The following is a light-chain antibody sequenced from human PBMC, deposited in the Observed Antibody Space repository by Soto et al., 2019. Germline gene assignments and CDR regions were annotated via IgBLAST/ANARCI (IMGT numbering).Light chain of an antibody. CDR3: LKYSSVPV. Sequence: DIQMTQSPTSLSASVEDRVTITCRASQDIRNFVAWYQQKPGKAPKHLIYAASTLQSGVPSRFSGSGSGTDFTLTINSLQPEDVATYSCLKYSSVPVFGPGTKVEIK. V-gene: IGKV1-27*01. CDR2: AAS. CDR1: QDIRNF. J-gene: IGKJ3*01.